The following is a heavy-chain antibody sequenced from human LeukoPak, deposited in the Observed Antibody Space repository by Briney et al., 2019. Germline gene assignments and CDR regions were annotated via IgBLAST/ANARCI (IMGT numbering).Heavy chain of an antibody. CDR1: GYTFTGYY. J-gene: IGHJ4*02. CDR2: INPNSGGT. CDR3: ARAPKYYYDSSGYYPY. D-gene: IGHD3-22*01. V-gene: IGHV1-2*02. Sequence: ASVKVSCKASGYTFTGYYMHWVRQAPGQGLEWMGWINPNSGGTNYAQKFQGRVTMTRDTSISTAYMELSRLRSDDTAVYYCARAPKYYYDSSGYYPYWGQGTLVTVS.